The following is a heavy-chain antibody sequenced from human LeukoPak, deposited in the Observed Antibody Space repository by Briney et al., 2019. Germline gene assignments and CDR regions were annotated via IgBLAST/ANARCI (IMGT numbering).Heavy chain of an antibody. J-gene: IGHJ1*01. CDR1: GFTFSDYY. V-gene: IGHV3-11*01. CDR2: ISSSGSAI. Sequence: GGSLRLSCAASGFTFSDYYMSWIRQAPGKGLEWVSYISSSGSAIYYADSVKGRFTISRDNAKNSLYLQMNSLRAEDTAVYYCAVAVAARSESFQHWGQGTLVTVSS. CDR3: AVAVAARSESFQH. D-gene: IGHD6-19*01.